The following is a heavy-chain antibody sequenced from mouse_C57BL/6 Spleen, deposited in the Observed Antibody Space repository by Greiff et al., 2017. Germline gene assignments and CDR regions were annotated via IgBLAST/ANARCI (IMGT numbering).Heavy chain of an antibody. D-gene: IGHD3-3*01. CDR2: IDPSDSYT. Sequence: QVQLQQPGAELVMPGASVKLSCKASGYTFTSYWMHWVKQRPGQGLEWIGEIDPSDSYTNYNQKFKGKSTLTVDKSSSTAYMQLSSLTSEDSAVYYCAFWGTPYYFDYWGQGTTLTVSS. CDR3: AFWGTPYYFDY. V-gene: IGHV1-69*01. J-gene: IGHJ2*01. CDR1: GYTFTSYW.